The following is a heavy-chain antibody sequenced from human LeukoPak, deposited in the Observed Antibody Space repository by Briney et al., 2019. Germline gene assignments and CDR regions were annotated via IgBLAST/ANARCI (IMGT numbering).Heavy chain of an antibody. J-gene: IGHJ4*02. V-gene: IGHV1-18*01. D-gene: IGHD3-22*01. CDR3: ARSRTYYDSSGNDY. CDR1: GGTFTSYG. Sequence: ASVKVSCKASGGTFTSYGISWVRQAPGQGLEWMGWISAYNGNTNYAQKLQGRVTMTTDTSTSTAYMELRSLRSDDTAVYYCARSRTYYDSSGNDYWGQGTLVTVSS. CDR2: ISAYNGNT.